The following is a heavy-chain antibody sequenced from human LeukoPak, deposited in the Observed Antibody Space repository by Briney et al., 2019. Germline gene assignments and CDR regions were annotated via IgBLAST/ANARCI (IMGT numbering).Heavy chain of an antibody. J-gene: IGHJ4*02. CDR2: IYYSGTT. Sequence: SETLSLTCTVSGDSISSRSYYWDWIRQPPGKGLEWIGTIYYSGTTYYNPSLQSRVTMSVDTSKNQFSLMLSSVTAADTAVSYCARHNSATYYRFDYWGQGILVTVSS. D-gene: IGHD1-26*01. CDR1: GDSISSRSYY. V-gene: IGHV4-39*01. CDR3: ARHNSATYYRFDY.